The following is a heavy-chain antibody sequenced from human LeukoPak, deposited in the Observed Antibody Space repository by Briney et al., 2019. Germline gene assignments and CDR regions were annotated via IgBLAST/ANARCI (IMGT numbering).Heavy chain of an antibody. CDR1: GGSISSYY. D-gene: IGHD2-15*01. V-gene: IGHV4-59*01. J-gene: IGHJ3*02. CDR3: AREYCSGGSCYSVAFDI. CDR2: IYYSGST. Sequence: SETLSLTCTVSGGSISSYYWSWIRQPPGKGLEWIGYIYYSGSTNYNPSLKSRVTISVDTSKNQFSLKLSSVTAADTAVYYCAREYCSGGSCYSVAFDIWGQGQWSPSLQ.